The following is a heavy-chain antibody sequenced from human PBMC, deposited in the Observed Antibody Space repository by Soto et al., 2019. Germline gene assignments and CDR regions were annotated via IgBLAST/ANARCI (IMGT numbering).Heavy chain of an antibody. J-gene: IGHJ3*02. V-gene: IGHV3-21*01. Sequence: GGSLRLCCAASGFTFSSYSMNWVRQAPGKGLEWVSSISSSSSYIYYADSVKGRFTISRDNAKNSLYPQMNSLRAEDTAVYYCARDRRGYSGYDDLLGDAFDISGQGTMVTVSS. CDR2: ISSSSSYI. CDR3: ARDRRGYSGYDDLLGDAFDI. CDR1: GFTFSSYS. D-gene: IGHD5-12*01.